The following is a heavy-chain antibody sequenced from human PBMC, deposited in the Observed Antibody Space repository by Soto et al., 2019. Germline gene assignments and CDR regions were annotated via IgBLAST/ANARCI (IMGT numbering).Heavy chain of an antibody. Sequence: EVQLLESGGGLVQPGGSLRLSCAASGFSFSSYAMNWVRQAPGKGLEWVSSISASGVITHYADSVKGRFTISRDNSKNTLYLQMNSLRAEDTAVYYCARGARELPFDYWGQGTLVTVSS. CDR3: ARGARELPFDY. D-gene: IGHD1-1*01. CDR1: GFSFSSYA. CDR2: ISASGVIT. V-gene: IGHV3-23*01. J-gene: IGHJ4*02.